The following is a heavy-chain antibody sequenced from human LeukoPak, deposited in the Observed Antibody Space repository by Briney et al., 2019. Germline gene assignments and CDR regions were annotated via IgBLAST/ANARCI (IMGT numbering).Heavy chain of an antibody. V-gene: IGHV1-18*04. Sequence: ASVKVSCKASGYTFISYGVGWVRQAPGQGREWMGWISPYSSNTNYAQKFQGRVTMTTDTSTSTAYMELRSLRSDDSAVYYCARDKEWGNYRYFDNWGQGTLVTVSS. CDR1: GYTFISYG. CDR2: ISPYSSNT. D-gene: IGHD3-16*02. CDR3: ARDKEWGNYRYFDN. J-gene: IGHJ4*02.